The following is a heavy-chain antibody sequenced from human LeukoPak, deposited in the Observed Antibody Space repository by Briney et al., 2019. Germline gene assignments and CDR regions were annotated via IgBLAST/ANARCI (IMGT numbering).Heavy chain of an antibody. J-gene: IGHJ4*02. Sequence: AASVKVSCKASGYTFTSNYIHWVRQAPGQGLEWMGMIYPRDGSTSYAQKFQGRVTITRDTSASTAYMELSSLRSEDTAVYYCTLTDYGDYWGQGTLVTVSS. CDR1: GYTFTSNY. CDR3: TLTDYGDY. CDR2: IYPRDGST. V-gene: IGHV1-46*01.